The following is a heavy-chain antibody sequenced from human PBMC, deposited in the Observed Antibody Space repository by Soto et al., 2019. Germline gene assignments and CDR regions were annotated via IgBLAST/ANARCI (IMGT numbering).Heavy chain of an antibody. J-gene: IGHJ5*02. V-gene: IGHV4-59*01. D-gene: IGHD3-16*01. CDR2: IYYSGST. Sequence: SETLSLTCTVSGGSISSYYWSWIRQPPGKGLEWIGYIYYSGSTNYNPSLKSRVTISVDTSKNQFSLKLSSLTAADTTVYYCARGALYDYVWGRFDPWGQGTLVTVS. CDR1: GGSISSYY. CDR3: ARGALYDYVWGRFDP.